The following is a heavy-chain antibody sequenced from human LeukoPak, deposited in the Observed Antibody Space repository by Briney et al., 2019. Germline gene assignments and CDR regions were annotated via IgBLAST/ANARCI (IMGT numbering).Heavy chain of an antibody. CDR3: AKDILRYFDSSFDF. CDR2: ISSSGSTK. J-gene: IGHJ4*02. Sequence: GGSLRLSCAASGFTFSSYEMNWVRQAPGKGLEWVSYISSSGSTKYYADSVKGRFTISRDNYKNTLYLQMNSLRAEDTAVYFCAKDILRYFDSSFDFWGPGTLVTVSS. V-gene: IGHV3-48*03. CDR1: GFTFSSYE. D-gene: IGHD3-9*01.